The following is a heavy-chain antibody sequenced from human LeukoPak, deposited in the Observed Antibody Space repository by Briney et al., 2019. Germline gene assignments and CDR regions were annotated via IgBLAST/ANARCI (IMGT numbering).Heavy chain of an antibody. V-gene: IGHV3-23*01. J-gene: IGHJ4*02. Sequence: TSETLSLTCAASGGSISSYDWSWVRQAPGKGLEWVSAISYSGGSTYYTDSVKGRFTISGDTSKNTFYLQMNSLTAADTAVYYCAKDESYVGATYFDYWGQGTLVTVSS. CDR1: GGSISSYD. D-gene: IGHD1-26*01. CDR2: ISYSGGST. CDR3: AKDESYVGATYFDY.